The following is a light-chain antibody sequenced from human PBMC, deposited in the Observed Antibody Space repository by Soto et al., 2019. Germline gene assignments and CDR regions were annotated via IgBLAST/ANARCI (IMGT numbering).Light chain of an antibody. CDR3: QQRKSWPPT. Sequence: VFTQSPATLSFSLGERATLSCRASQSISTYLAWYQQTSGQGPRLLIYGASNRAPGIPARFSGSGSGTDFTLTISSLEPEDFAVYFCQQRKSWPPTFGGGTKVDIK. J-gene: IGKJ4*01. V-gene: IGKV3-11*01. CDR2: GAS. CDR1: QSISTY.